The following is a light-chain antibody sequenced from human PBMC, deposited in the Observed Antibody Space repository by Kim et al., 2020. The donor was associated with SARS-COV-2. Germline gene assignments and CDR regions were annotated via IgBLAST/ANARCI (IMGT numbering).Light chain of an antibody. J-gene: IGLJ3*02. CDR2: RNN. V-gene: IGLV10-54*01. Sequence: RTTATITCTGNSNNVGNQGAAWLQQHQGHPPKLLSYRNNNRPSGISERLSASRSGNTASLTITGLQPEDEADYYCSAWDNSLSAWVFGGGTQLTVL. CDR3: SAWDNSLSAWV. CDR1: SNNVGNQG.